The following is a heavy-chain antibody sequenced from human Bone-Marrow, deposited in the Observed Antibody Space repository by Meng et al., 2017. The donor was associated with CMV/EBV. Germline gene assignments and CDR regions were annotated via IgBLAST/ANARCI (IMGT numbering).Heavy chain of an antibody. CDR1: GFTVSSNY. Sequence: ETLSLTCAASGFTVSSNYMSWVRQAPGKGLEWVSVIYSGGSTYYADSVKGRFTISRDNSKNTLYLQMNSLRAEDTAVYYCARGKWELRLDYWGQGTLVTVSS. V-gene: IGHV3-53*01. D-gene: IGHD1-26*01. CDR2: IYSGGST. CDR3: ARGKWELRLDY. J-gene: IGHJ4*02.